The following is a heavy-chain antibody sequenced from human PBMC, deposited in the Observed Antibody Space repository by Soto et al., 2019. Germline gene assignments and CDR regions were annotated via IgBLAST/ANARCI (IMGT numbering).Heavy chain of an antibody. CDR1: GYTFTGYY. D-gene: IGHD1-26*01. CDR2: INPNRGGT. CDR3: ARLVGATYYYYYGMDV. V-gene: IGHV1-2*02. J-gene: IGHJ6*02. Sequence: ASVKVSCKASGYTFTGYYMHWVRQAPGQGLEWMGWINPNRGGTNYAQKFQGRVTMTRDTSVSTAYMELSRLRSDDTAVYYGARLVGATYYYYYGMDVWGQGTTVSVSS.